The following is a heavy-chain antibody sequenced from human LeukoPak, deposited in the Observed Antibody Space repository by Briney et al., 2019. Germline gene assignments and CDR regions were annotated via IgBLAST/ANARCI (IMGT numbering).Heavy chain of an antibody. CDR1: GITFSNYA. Sequence: PGGSLRLSCVASGITFSNYAVSWVRQAPEKGLDWVSVISGSAHKIRYADSVKGRFTISRDNSKNTLYLQMNSLRAEDTAVYYCAKVSLDPHRYYFDYWGQGTLVTVSS. CDR2: ISGSAHKI. J-gene: IGHJ4*02. V-gene: IGHV3-23*01. CDR3: AKVSLDPHRYYFDY.